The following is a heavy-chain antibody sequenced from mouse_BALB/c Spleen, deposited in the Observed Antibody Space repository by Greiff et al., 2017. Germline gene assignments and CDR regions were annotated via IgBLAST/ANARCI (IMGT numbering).Heavy chain of an antibody. Sequence: VKVVESGAELAKPGASVKMSCKASGYTFTSYWMHWVKQRPGQGLDWIGYINPSTGYTEYNQKFKDKATLTADKSSSTAYMQLSSLTSEDSAVYYCATEDYWGQGTTLTVSS. CDR2: INPSTGYT. V-gene: IGHV1-7*01. J-gene: IGHJ2*01. CDR3: ATEDY. CDR1: GYTFTSYW.